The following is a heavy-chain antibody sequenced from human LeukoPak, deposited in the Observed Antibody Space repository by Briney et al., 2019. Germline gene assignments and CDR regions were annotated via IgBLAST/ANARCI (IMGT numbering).Heavy chain of an antibody. V-gene: IGHV3-7*03. CDR2: IKQDGSEK. D-gene: IGHD3-10*01. CDR3: ARVPFGRGADY. CDR1: GFTFSSYW. J-gene: IGHJ4*02. Sequence: GGSLRLSCAASGFTFSSYWMGWVRQAPGKGLVWVANIKQDGSEKYYVDSVKGRFTISRDNAKNSLYLQMNSLRAEDTAVYYCARVPFGRGADYWGQGTLVTVSS.